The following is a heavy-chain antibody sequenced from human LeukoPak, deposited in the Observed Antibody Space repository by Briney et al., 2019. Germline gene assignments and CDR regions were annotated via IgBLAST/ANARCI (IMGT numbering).Heavy chain of an antibody. V-gene: IGHV1-24*01. J-gene: IGHJ4*02. CDR2: FDPEDGET. CDR3: ATAPGRWLQFRFHY. CDR1: GYTLTELS. Sequence: ASVKVFCKVSGYTLTELSMHWVRQAPGKGLEWMGGFDPEDGETIYAQKFQGRVTMTEDTSTDTAYMELSSLRSEDTAVYYCATAPGRWLQFRFHYWGQGTLVTVSS. D-gene: IGHD5-24*01.